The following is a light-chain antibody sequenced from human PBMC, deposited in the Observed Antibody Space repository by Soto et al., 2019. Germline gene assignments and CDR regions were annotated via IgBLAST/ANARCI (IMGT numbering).Light chain of an antibody. Sequence: DVQMTQSPSSLSASVGDRVTITCRSSQSISNYLNWYQQNPGEPPRVLISGATNVQSGVPSRFSGSGSGTDFTLTNSNLRPEDFATYFCHQTYSPPLTFGQGTRL. CDR1: QSISNY. V-gene: IGKV1-39*01. J-gene: IGKJ5*01. CDR3: HQTYSPPLT. CDR2: GAT.